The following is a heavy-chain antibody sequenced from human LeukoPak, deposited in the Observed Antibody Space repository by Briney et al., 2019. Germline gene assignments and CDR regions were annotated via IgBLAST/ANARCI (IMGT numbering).Heavy chain of an antibody. CDR3: VKRGYSVYEASYYFDN. CDR2: ISGSGGNT. V-gene: IGHV3-23*01. D-gene: IGHD5/OR15-5a*01. CDR1: GFAFNTYV. J-gene: IGHJ4*01. Sequence: PGGSLRLSCAASGFAFNTYVMTWVRQVPGKGLEWVSSISGSGGNTSYAGSAKGRFTISRNNPKNTLYLQMNSLRGEDTAVYYCVKRGYSVYEASYYFDNWGHGTLVTVSS.